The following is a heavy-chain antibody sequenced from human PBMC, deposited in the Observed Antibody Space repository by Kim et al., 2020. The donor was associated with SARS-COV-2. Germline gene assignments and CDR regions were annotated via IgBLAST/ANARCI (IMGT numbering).Heavy chain of an antibody. D-gene: IGHD1-1*01. Sequence: NFAQKFQGRVTMTRDTSISTAYMELSGLRSDDTGVYYCAREEVSGLDFDYWGQGTLVTVSS. V-gene: IGHV1-2*02. J-gene: IGHJ4*02. CDR3: AREEVSGLDFDY.